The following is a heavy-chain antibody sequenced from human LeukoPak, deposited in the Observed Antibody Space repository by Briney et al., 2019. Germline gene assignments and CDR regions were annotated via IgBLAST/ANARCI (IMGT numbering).Heavy chain of an antibody. V-gene: IGHV4-31*03. CDR3: ARSSNLYSSSWYGGDYYYYGMGV. J-gene: IGHJ6*02. Sequence: PSETLSLTCTVSGGSISSGGYYWSWIRQHPGKGLEWIGYIYYSGSTYYNPSLKSRVTISVDTSKNQFSLKLSSVTAADTAVYYCARSSNLYSSSWYGGDYYYYGMGVWGQGTTVTVSS. CDR2: IYYSGST. D-gene: IGHD6-13*01. CDR1: GGSISSGGYY.